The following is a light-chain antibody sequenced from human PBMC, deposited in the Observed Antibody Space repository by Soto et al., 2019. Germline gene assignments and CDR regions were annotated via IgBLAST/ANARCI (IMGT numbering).Light chain of an antibody. CDR3: QQYHSYWT. V-gene: IGKV1-5*01. CDR1: QDIAIY. J-gene: IGKJ1*01. Sequence: DIQMTQSPSSLSASVGDRVTIACRASQDIAIYLAWYQQKPGEAPKLLIYDASSLESGVPQRFSGSGSGTEFTLTISSLQTDDFSTYYCQQYHSYWTFGQGTKVDIK. CDR2: DAS.